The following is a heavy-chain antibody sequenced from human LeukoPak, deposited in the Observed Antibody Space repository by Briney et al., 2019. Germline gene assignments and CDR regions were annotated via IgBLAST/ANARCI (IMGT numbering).Heavy chain of an antibody. J-gene: IGHJ6*02. CDR2: ISGSGGST. CDR3: AKDRDYYGSGSYDHHDYYYYGMDV. D-gene: IGHD3-10*01. V-gene: IGHV3-23*01. Sequence: GGSLRLSCAASGFTFSSYAMSWVRQAPGKGLEWVSAISGSGGSTYYADSVKGRFTISRDNSKNTLYLQMNSLRAEDTAVYYCAKDRDYYGSGSYDHHDYYYYGMDVWGQGTTVTVSS. CDR1: GFTFSSYA.